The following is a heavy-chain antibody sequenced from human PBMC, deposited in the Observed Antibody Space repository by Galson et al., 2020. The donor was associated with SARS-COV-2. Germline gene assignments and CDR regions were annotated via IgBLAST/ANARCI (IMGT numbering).Heavy chain of an antibody. V-gene: IGHV3-21*01. Sequence: GGSLRLSCVASGFPFSSYSMNWVRQAPGKGLEWVSSIRAGSSYIYYADSLKGRFTISRDNAKKSLYLQMYSLRADDTAGYYCARVGGMATTPSEYYYYGWDVWGPGTTVTFSS. CDR2: IRAGSSYI. CDR1: GFPFSSYS. J-gene: IGHJ6*02. D-gene: IGHD3-16*01. CDR3: ARVGGMATTPSEYYYYGWDV.